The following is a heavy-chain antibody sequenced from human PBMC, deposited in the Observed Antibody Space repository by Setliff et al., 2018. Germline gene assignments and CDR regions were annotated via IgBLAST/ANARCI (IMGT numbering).Heavy chain of an antibody. Sequence: WASVKVSCKASGDTFRSYGISWVRQAPGQGLEWMGGTIPMFGSTSYAQKFQGRFTIITDESTTTAYMELSSLGSEDTAVYYCVREGVDTRSSTDYRYYMDVWG. CDR1: GDTFRSYG. D-gene: IGHD1-26*01. CDR2: TIPMFGST. CDR3: VREGVDTRSSTDYRYYMDV. J-gene: IGHJ6*03. V-gene: IGHV1-69*05.